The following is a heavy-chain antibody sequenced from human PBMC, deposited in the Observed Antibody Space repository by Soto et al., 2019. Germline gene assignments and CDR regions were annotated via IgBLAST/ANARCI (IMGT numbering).Heavy chain of an antibody. Sequence: GGSLRLSCEASGFIFTNFWMHWVRQVPGKGLVWVSRIDTSGSSTSYADSVKGRFTISRDNAKNTVSLQMNSLRAEDTGVYYCAKDSWYFDLWSQGSLVTVS. CDR1: GFIFTNFW. J-gene: IGHJ4*02. D-gene: IGHD6-13*01. CDR3: AKDSWYFDL. CDR2: IDTSGSST. V-gene: IGHV3-74*01.